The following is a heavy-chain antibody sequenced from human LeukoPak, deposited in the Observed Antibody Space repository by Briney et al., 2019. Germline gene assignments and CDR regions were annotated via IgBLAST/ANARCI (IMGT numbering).Heavy chain of an antibody. CDR2: IYPTGST. CDR3: ARAAEYSSGWYLFDY. D-gene: IGHD6-19*01. Sequence: SETLSLTCTVSGGSISSFYGTWIRQPAGKGLECIGRIYPTGSTNYNPSLKSRVTMSVDTSKNQFSLKLSSVTAADTAMYYCARAAEYSSGWYLFDYWGQGTLVTVSA. CDR1: GGSISSFY. J-gene: IGHJ4*02. V-gene: IGHV4-4*07.